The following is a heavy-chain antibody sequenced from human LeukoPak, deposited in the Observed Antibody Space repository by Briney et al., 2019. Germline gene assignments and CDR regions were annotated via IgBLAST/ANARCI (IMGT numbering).Heavy chain of an antibody. CDR3: ARSRGHYSGYANDAFDI. CDR1: GYSFSNSP. J-gene: IGHJ3*02. Sequence: ASVKVSCKASGYSFSNSPIYWGRQLPEQRLERIGWINPGYGNTKYSEEFCGRVTLTRDTSASTAYMELSSLRSDDMAVYYSARSRGHYSGYANDAFDIWGQGTMVTVSS. D-gene: IGHD5-12*01. CDR2: INPGYGNT. V-gene: IGHV1-3*03.